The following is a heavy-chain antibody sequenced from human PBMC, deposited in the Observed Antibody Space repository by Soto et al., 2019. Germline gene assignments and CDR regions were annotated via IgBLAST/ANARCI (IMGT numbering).Heavy chain of an antibody. V-gene: IGHV3-7*01. D-gene: IGHD1-26*01. CDR1: GFTFSTYW. CDR2: IKQDGSDT. CDR3: ARRIVGDL. Sequence: EVQLVESGGGLVQPGGSLRLSCAASGFTFSTYWMSWVRQAPGKGLEWVANIKQDGSDTQYVDSVKGRFTISRDNAKNSLYLQMKNLRDEDTAVYFCARRIVGDLWGRGTLLIVSS. J-gene: IGHJ2*01.